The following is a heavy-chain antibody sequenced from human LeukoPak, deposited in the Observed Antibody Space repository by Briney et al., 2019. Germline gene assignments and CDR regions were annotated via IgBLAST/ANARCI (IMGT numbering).Heavy chain of an antibody. CDR3: ARRRYYDSTGYLE. D-gene: IGHD3-22*01. J-gene: IGHJ1*01. Sequence: SETLSLTCTVSGVSTTNGIYYWAWIRQPPGKGLEWIGDIYYSGSTYYNPALKSRVSMSIDTSKNQFSLELRSVAAADTALYYCARRRYYDSTGYLEWGQGTLVTVTS. CDR1: GVSTTNGIYY. V-gene: IGHV4-39*01. CDR2: IYYSGST.